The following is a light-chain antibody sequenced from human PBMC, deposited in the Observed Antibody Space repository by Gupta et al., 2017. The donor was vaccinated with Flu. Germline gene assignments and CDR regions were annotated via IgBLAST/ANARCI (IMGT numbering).Light chain of an antibody. J-gene: IGLJ1*01. CDR1: ATGSTS. CDR2: NDN. CDR3: QVWDSDGVFV. V-gene: IGLV3-21*02. Sequence: SPVLTHSPPLSVAPGQTARFPCGGTATGSTSVHWYQQKPDQAPVLVVYNDNDRPSGIPGRFSGSNSGNTATLTISRVEAEDEADYYCQVWDSDGVFVFGTGTKVTVL.